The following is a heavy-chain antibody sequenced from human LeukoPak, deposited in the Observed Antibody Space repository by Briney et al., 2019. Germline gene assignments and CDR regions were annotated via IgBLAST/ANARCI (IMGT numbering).Heavy chain of an antibody. Sequence: GGSLRLSCAASGFTFSSYSMNWVRQAPGKGLEWVSSISSGSTYIFYAESVKGRFIISRDNAQNSLYLQVNSLRAEDTAIYYCARDRPAYCGGDCWFDPWGQGTLVTVSS. CDR1: GFTFSSYS. D-gene: IGHD2-21*02. V-gene: IGHV3-21*01. CDR3: ARDRPAYCGGDCWFDP. J-gene: IGHJ5*02. CDR2: ISSGSTYI.